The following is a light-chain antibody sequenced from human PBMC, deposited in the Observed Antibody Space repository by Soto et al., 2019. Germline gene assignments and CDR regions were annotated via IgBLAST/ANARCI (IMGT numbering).Light chain of an antibody. J-gene: IGLJ1*01. V-gene: IGLV2-14*01. CDR2: DVS. Sequence: QSVLTQPASVSGSPGQSITISCTGTSSDVGGYNYVSWYQLHPGKAPKLMIYDVSNRPSGVSNRFSGSKSGNTASLTISGLQAEDEADYSCASYTSSSTLYVFGTGTQLTVL. CDR1: SSDVGGYNY. CDR3: ASYTSSSTLYV.